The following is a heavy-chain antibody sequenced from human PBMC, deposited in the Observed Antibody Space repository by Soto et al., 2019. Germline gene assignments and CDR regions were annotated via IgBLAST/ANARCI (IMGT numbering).Heavy chain of an antibody. CDR2: IRSKAYGGTT. D-gene: IGHD5-18*01. Sequence: GGSLRLSCTASGFTFGDYAMSWFRQAPGKGLEWVGFIRSKAYGGTTEYAASVKGRFTISRDDSKSIAYLQMNSLKTEDTAVYYCTKVTWIQLWDYYYGMDVWGQGTTVTVSS. J-gene: IGHJ6*02. V-gene: IGHV3-49*03. CDR1: GFTFGDYA. CDR3: TKVTWIQLWDYYYGMDV.